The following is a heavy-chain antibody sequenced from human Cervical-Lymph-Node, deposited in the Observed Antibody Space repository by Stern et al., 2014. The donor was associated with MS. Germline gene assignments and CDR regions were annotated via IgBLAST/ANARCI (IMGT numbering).Heavy chain of an antibody. Sequence: VQLAESGAGVVQPGRSLRLSCAASGFSFSRYAMHWVRQAPGKGLEWVAIIWYDGTTPYYADSETGRLTISEDNFKNALYLQMNSLRAEDTAVYYCARAYGSSPYYFDYWGQGTLVTVSS. CDR1: GFSFSRYA. D-gene: IGHD6-13*01. J-gene: IGHJ4*02. V-gene: IGHV3-33*01. CDR3: ARAYGSSPYYFDY. CDR2: IWYDGTTP.